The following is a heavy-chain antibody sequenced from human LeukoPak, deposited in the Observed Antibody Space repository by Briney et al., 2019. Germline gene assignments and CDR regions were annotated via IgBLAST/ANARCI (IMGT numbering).Heavy chain of an antibody. Sequence: EASVKVSCKASGYTFTGYYMHWVRQAPGQGLEWMGWINPNSGGTNYAQKFQGRVTMTRDTSISTAYMELSRLRSDDTAVYYCAVPGEAPLGAFNWPYWYFDLWGRGTLVTVSS. V-gene: IGHV1-2*02. CDR3: AVPGEAPLGAFNWPYWYFDL. CDR1: GYTFTGYY. CDR2: INPNSGGT. D-gene: IGHD1-20*01. J-gene: IGHJ2*01.